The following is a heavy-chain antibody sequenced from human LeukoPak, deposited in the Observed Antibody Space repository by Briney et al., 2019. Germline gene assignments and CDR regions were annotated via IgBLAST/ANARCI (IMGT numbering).Heavy chain of an antibody. CDR3: ARSLLVVPDASGEHDAFDM. V-gene: IGHV3-21*04. D-gene: IGHD2-8*02. CDR1: EFTFSTYS. J-gene: IGHJ3*02. Sequence: GGSLRLSCAASEFTFSTYSMNWVRQAPGKGLEWVSTISSTSSYIYYADSVKGRFTISRDNAKNSLDLQMNSLRAEDTAVYYCARSLLVVPDASGEHDAFDMWGQGTMVTVSS. CDR2: ISSTSSYI.